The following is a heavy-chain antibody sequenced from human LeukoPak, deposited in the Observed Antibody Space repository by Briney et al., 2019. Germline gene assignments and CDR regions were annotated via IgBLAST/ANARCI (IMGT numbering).Heavy chain of an antibody. V-gene: IGHV4-34*01. CDR2: INHSGST. CDR3: ARHTVEGWFDP. CDR1: GGSFSGYY. J-gene: IGHJ5*02. Sequence: PSETLSLTCAVYGGSFSGYYWSWIRQPPGKGLEWIGEINHSGSTNYNPSLKSRVTISVDTSKNQFSLNLNSVTAADTAVYYCARHTVEGWFDPWGQGTLVTVSS. D-gene: IGHD4-23*01.